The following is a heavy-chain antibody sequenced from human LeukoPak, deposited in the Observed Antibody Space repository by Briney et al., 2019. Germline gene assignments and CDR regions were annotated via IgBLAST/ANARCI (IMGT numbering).Heavy chain of an antibody. D-gene: IGHD2-15*01. CDR2: ISGSGGST. V-gene: IGHV3-23*01. CDR1: GFTFSSYA. CDR3: AKDYRDIVVVVADQYNWFDP. J-gene: IGHJ5*02. Sequence: GGSLRLSCAASGFTFSSYAMSWVRQAPGKGLEWVSAISGSGGSTYYADSVKGRFTISRDNSKNTLYLQMNSLRAEDTAVYYCAKDYRDIVVVVADQYNWFDPWGQGTLVTVSS.